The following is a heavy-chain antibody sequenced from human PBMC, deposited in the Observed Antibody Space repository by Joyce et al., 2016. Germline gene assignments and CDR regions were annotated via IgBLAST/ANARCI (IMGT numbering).Heavy chain of an antibody. Sequence: QLVESGGGVVKAGGSLRLSCEASGSTFSSSSMSWFRQEPGKGLEWVAAISATSYYIVHAETVRGRFTVSRDNAKKTLYLQMNSLRAEDSAVFYCARGGISYYYAMDVWGQGTTVTVSS. CDR3: ARGGISYYYAMDV. CDR2: ISATSYYI. CDR1: GSTFSSSS. D-gene: IGHD3-16*01. V-gene: IGHV3-21*01. J-gene: IGHJ6*02.